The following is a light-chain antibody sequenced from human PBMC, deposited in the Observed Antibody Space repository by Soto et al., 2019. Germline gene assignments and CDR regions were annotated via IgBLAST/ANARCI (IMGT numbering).Light chain of an antibody. V-gene: IGKV3-11*01. Sequence: DIVVTQSPATLSASPGERVTLSCRASQFVSSRLAWYQQKPGQAPRLLIYDASNRASGIPARFSGSGSGTDFTLTISSLEPEDFAVYYCLQRSNYYGFGQGTKLEIK. CDR2: DAS. CDR1: QFVSSR. J-gene: IGKJ2*03. CDR3: LQRSNYYG.